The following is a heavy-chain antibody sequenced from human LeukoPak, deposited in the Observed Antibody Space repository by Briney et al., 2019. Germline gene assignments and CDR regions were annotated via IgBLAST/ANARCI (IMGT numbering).Heavy chain of an antibody. D-gene: IGHD3-9*01. J-gene: IGHJ4*02. CDR3: AREWILTAYDY. CDR1: GGSFSGYY. CDR2: INHRGST. V-gene: IGHV4-34*01. Sequence: SETLSLTCAVYGGSFSGYYWSWIRQPPGKGLEWIGEINHRGSTNYNPSLKSRVTISVDTSKNQFSLKLSSVTAADTGVYYCAREWILTAYDYWGQGTLVTVS.